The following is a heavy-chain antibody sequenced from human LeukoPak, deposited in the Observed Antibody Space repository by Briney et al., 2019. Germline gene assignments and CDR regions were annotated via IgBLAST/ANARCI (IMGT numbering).Heavy chain of an antibody. CDR2: ISGSGGST. Sequence: GGSLRLSCAASGFTFSSYAMSWVRQAPGKGLEWVSAISGSGGSTYYADSVKGRFTISRDNSKNTLYLQMNSMRAEDTAVYYCVSSVVVVTAFFDYWGQGTLVTVS. CDR3: VSSVVVVTAFFDY. CDR1: GFTFSSYA. J-gene: IGHJ4*02. D-gene: IGHD2-21*02. V-gene: IGHV3-23*01.